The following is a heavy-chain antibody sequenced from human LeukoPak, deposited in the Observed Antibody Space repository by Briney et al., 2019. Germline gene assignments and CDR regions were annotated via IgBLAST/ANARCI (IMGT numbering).Heavy chain of an antibody. Sequence: ASVKVSCKVSGYTLTELFMHWVRQAPGKGLEWMGGFDPEDGETIYAQKFQGRVTMTEDTSTDTAYMELSSLRSEDTAVYYCATGHGGSGSFPQYYYYYYGMDVWGQGTTVTVSS. V-gene: IGHV1-24*01. D-gene: IGHD3-10*01. CDR1: GYTLTELF. J-gene: IGHJ6*02. CDR3: ATGHGGSGSFPQYYYYYYGMDV. CDR2: FDPEDGET.